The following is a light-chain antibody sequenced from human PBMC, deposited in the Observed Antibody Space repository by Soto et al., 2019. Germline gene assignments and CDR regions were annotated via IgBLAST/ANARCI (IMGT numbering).Light chain of an antibody. CDR1: QSVSSN. J-gene: IGKJ1*01. CDR3: QQYNNWQPWT. V-gene: IGKV3-15*01. CDR2: GAS. Sequence: EILFMQSPGTLSLSPGERATLSCRASQSVSSNLAWYQQKPGQAPRLITYGASTRANGIPARFSGSGSGTEFTLTLRSLQSEDFAFYYCQQYNNWQPWTFGQGTKVDIK.